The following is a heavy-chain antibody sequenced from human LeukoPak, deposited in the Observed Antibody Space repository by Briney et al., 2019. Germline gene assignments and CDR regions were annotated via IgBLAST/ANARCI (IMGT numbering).Heavy chain of an antibody. V-gene: IGHV1-46*01. D-gene: IGHD1-14*01. J-gene: IGHJ4*02. CDR3: AREVMDNLRFDY. CDR2: INPSGGDT. CDR1: GYTXTSYY. Sequence: GASVKVSCKASGYTXTSYYMHWVRQAPGQGLEWMGIINPSGGDTSYAQKFQGRLTMTRDTSTNTVYMELTSLRSEDTAVYYCAREVMDNLRFDYWGQGTLVTVSS.